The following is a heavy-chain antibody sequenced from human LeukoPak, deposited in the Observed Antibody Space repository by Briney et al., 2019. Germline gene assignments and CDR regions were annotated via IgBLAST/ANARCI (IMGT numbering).Heavy chain of an antibody. J-gene: IGHJ4*02. CDR1: GFTFSSYA. V-gene: IGHV3-23*01. D-gene: IGHD3-22*01. Sequence: GSLRLSCAASGFTFSSYAMSWVRQAPGKGLEWVSAISGSGGSTYYADSVKGRFTISRDNSKNTLYLQLNSLRAEDTAVYYCAKDRCTYYYDSSGYCYYFDYWGQGTLVTVSS. CDR2: ISGSGGST. CDR3: AKDRCTYYYDSSGYCYYFDY.